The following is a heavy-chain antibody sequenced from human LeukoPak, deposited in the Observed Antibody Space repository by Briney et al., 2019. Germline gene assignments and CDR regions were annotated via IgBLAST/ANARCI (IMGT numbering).Heavy chain of an antibody. J-gene: IGHJ4*02. V-gene: IGHV4-34*01. D-gene: IGHD2-2*01. CDR2: INHSGST. CDR3: ARCRGSTSCSDY. CDR1: GGSFSGYY. Sequence: SETLSLTCAVYGGSFSGYYWSWIRQPPGKGLEWIGEINHSGSTNYDPSLKSRVTISVDTSKNQFSLKLSSVTAADTAVYYCARCRGSTSCSDYWGQGTLVTVSS.